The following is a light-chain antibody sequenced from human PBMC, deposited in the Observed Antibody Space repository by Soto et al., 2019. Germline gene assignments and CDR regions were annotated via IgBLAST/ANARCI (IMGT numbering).Light chain of an antibody. Sequence: AIRMTQSPSSLSASTGDRVTITCRASQGISSYLAWYQQKPGKAPQLLIYAATTLQSGVPSRFSGSGSGTHFTLTISCLQSEDFATYYCQQYYSYLYTFGRGTELEIK. J-gene: IGKJ2*01. CDR1: QGISSY. CDR3: QQYYSYLYT. CDR2: AAT. V-gene: IGKV1-8*01.